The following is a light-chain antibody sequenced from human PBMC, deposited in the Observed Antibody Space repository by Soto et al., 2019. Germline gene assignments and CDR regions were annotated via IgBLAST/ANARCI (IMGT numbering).Light chain of an antibody. V-gene: IGLV1-40*01. Sequence: QSELTQPPSVSGAPGQRVTISCTGSSSNIGAGYDVHWYQQLPGTAPKLLIYNNNNRPSGVPDRFSGSKSGTSASLAITGLQAEDEADYYCQSYESSMSGYVFGTGTKVTVL. J-gene: IGLJ1*01. CDR1: SSNIGAGYD. CDR3: QSYESSMSGYV. CDR2: NNN.